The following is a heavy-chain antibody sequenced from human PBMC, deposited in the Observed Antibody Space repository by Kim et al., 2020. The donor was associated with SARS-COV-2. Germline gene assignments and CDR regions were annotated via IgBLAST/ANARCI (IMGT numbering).Heavy chain of an antibody. CDR1: EFTFKVAA. CDR2: ISGGGGST. D-gene: IGHD7-27*01. V-gene: IGHV3-23*01. CDR3: AKFHSPLG. Sequence: GGSLRLSCPTYEFTFKVAAMDWVRQAPGKGLEWISAISGGGGSTFYAESVRGRFTISRDTSTNTLYLQLNNLRAEDTAVYYCAKFHSPLGWGPGTLDTVSP. J-gene: IGHJ4*02.